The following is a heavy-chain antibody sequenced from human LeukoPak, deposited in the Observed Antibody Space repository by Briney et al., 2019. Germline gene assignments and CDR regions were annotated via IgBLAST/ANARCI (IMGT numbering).Heavy chain of an antibody. CDR2: IYPADSDT. D-gene: IGHD3-10*01. CDR1: GYIFTNYW. J-gene: IGHJ4*01. CDR3: ARQSRDGSKTRGYYFDY. V-gene: IGHV5-51*01. Sequence: RGESLKISCQASGYIFTNYWIGWVRQMPRKGLESMGIIYPADSDTTYSPSFQGQGTISADKSINTVYLQWSSLKASDTAMYYCARQSRDGSKTRGYYFDYWGQGTLVTVSS.